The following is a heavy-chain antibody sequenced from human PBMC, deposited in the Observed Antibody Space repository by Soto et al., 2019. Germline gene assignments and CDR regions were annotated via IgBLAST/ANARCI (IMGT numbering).Heavy chain of an antibody. D-gene: IGHD3-22*01. Sequence: GGSLRLSCAASGFTFSSYAMHWVRQAPGKGLEWVAVISYDGSNKYYADSVKGRFTISRDNSKNTLFLQMNSLKGEDTAVYYCARVDYYDSWYFDYWGQGALVTVSS. CDR1: GFTFSSYA. V-gene: IGHV3-30-3*01. CDR2: ISYDGSNK. CDR3: ARVDYYDSWYFDY. J-gene: IGHJ4*02.